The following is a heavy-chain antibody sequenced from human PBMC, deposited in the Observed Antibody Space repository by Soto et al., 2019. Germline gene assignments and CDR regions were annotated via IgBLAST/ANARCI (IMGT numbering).Heavy chain of an antibody. Sequence: GESLKISCKGSGYSFTSYCISWVVQMPGKGLEWMGRIDPSDSYTNYSPSFQGHVTISADKSISTAYLQWSSLKASDTAMYYCARHGAMVRYFDYWGQGTLVTVSS. D-gene: IGHD5-18*01. CDR1: GYSFTSYC. CDR3: ARHGAMVRYFDY. CDR2: IDPSDSYT. J-gene: IGHJ4*02. V-gene: IGHV5-10-1*01.